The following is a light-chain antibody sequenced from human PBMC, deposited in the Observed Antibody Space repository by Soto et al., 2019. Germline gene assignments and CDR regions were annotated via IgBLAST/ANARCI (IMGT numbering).Light chain of an antibody. CDR2: AAS. Sequence: EIVMTQSPATLSVSPGETATLSCRASQSVGSAVAWYQHKPGQAPRLLIVAASIRATGVPGRFSGGGSGTELTLTIGRLQSEDFAVYFCQQYKNWPPLTFGGGTTVEIK. J-gene: IGKJ4*01. CDR1: QSVGSA. V-gene: IGKV3-15*01. CDR3: QQYKNWPPLT.